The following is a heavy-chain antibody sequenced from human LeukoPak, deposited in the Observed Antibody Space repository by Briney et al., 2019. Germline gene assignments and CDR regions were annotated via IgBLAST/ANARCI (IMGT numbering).Heavy chain of an antibody. J-gene: IGHJ3*02. CDR1: GFSFSNCD. Sequence: GGSLRLSCTASGFSFSNCDMNWVRQTPGKGLEWVSSISITSRYIYYADSAKGRFTVSRDNARASLYLQMNDLRAEDTARYHCARGGYTMIRADPFDIWGQGTMVTVSS. CDR2: ISITSRYI. CDR3: ARGGYTMIRADPFDI. V-gene: IGHV3-21*01. D-gene: IGHD3-22*01.